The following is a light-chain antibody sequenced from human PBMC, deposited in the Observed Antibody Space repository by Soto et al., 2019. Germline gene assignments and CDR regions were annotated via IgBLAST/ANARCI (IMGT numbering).Light chain of an antibody. CDR3: SSYRSSSTVFYV. V-gene: IGLV2-14*01. CDR2: EVI. J-gene: IGLJ1*01. Sequence: QSALTQPASVSGSPGQSITISCTGTSSDVGGYKYVSWYQQHPGKAPQLMIYEVINRPSGVSNRFSGSKSGNTASLTISGLQAEDAAEYYCSSYRSSSTVFYVFGTGTKVTVL. CDR1: SSDVGGYKY.